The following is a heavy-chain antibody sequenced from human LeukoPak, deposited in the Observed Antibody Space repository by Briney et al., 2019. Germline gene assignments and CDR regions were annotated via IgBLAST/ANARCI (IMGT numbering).Heavy chain of an antibody. V-gene: IGHV3-53*01. D-gene: IGHD1-26*01. CDR1: GFTVSSNY. CDR3: AREGISSYVGATPYYFDY. Sequence: GGSLRLSCAASGFTVSSNYMSWVRQAPGKGLEWVSVIYTGGNKYYADSVKGRITISRDNSRNTLYLQMNSLRAEDTAAYYCAREGISSYVGATPYYFDYWGQGTLVTVSS. CDR2: IYTGGNK. J-gene: IGHJ4*02.